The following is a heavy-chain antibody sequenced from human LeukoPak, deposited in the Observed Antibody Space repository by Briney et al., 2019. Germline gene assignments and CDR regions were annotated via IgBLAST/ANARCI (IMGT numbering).Heavy chain of an antibody. CDR2: ISGSGDFT. V-gene: IGHV3-23*01. Sequence: PGGSLRLSCAASGFNLSSYAMSWVRQAPGKGLEWVSTISGSGDFTYYADSVKGRFTISRDNSKTTLYLQMNSLRAEDTALYYCAKDHWRSSSSDYWGQGTLVTVSS. CDR1: GFNLSSYA. J-gene: IGHJ4*02. CDR3: AKDHWRSSSSDY. D-gene: IGHD6-6*01.